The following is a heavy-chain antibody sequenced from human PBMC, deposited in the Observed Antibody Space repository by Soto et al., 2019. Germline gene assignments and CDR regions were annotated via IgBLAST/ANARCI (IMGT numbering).Heavy chain of an antibody. J-gene: IGHJ4*02. CDR1: GFTFSSYA. CDR2: ISGSGGST. Sequence: PGGSLRLSCAASGFTFSSYAMSWVRQAPGEGLEWVSAISGSGGSTYYADSVKGRVTISRDNSKSTLYLQMNSLRADDTAIYYCAKGIGSSSWYKLDYWGQGTLVTVSS. D-gene: IGHD6-13*01. CDR3: AKGIGSSSWYKLDY. V-gene: IGHV3-23*01.